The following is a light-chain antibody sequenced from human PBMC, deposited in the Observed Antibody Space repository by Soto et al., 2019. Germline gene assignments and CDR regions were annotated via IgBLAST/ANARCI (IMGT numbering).Light chain of an antibody. Sequence: QSVLTQSPSASASLGASVNLTCTLSSGHSNYAIAWHQQQPEKGPRYLMKLNSDGSHSKGDGIPDRFSGSSSGAERYLTISSLQSEDEADYYCQTWGTGVHVFLGGGTKLTVL. CDR2: LNSDGSH. CDR3: QTWGTGVHVF. V-gene: IGLV4-69*02. J-gene: IGLJ2*01. CDR1: SGHSNYA.